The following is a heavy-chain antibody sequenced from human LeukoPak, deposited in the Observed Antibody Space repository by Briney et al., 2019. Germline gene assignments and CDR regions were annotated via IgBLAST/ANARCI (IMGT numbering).Heavy chain of an antibody. D-gene: IGHD6-13*01. J-gene: IGHJ6*03. CDR2: IRYDGSNE. V-gene: IGHV3-30*02. CDR3: AKDPVAAAGTFYYMAV. CDR1: GFTFSSYG. Sequence: GGSLRLSCAASGFTFSSYGIHWVRQAPGKGLEWVAFIRYDGSNEYYPDSVKGRFTISRDNTKNTLYLEINSLRPDDTGIYYCAKDPVAAAGTFYYMAVWGKGTTVTVSS.